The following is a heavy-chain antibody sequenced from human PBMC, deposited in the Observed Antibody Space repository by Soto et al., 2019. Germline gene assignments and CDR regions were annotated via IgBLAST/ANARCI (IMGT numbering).Heavy chain of an antibody. D-gene: IGHD6-19*01. V-gene: IGHV1-3*01. Sequence: ASVKVSCKASGYTFTNYAIHWVRQGPGQRLEWVGWINAGNAKTKYSQKFQGRVTISRDTSASTAYMELSSLRSEDTAVYYCARDGAVAGNTNFDYWGQGTLVTVSP. CDR2: INAGNAKT. CDR3: ARDGAVAGNTNFDY. J-gene: IGHJ4*02. CDR1: GYTFTNYA.